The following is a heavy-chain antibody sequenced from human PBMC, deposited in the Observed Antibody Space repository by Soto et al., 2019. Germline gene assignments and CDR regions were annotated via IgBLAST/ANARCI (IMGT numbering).Heavy chain of an antibody. CDR3: AKTANGWFSAFDI. CDR2: IYSAGNT. CDR1: GFTVSSNY. D-gene: IGHD6-19*01. V-gene: IGHV3-53*01. Sequence: GGSLRLSCAASGFTVSSNYMSWVRHAPGKGLEWISIIYSAGNTYYADSVKGRFTFSRDNSKNTRYLQMNSLRAEDTALYYCAKTANGWFSAFDIWGQGTMVTVSS. J-gene: IGHJ3*02.